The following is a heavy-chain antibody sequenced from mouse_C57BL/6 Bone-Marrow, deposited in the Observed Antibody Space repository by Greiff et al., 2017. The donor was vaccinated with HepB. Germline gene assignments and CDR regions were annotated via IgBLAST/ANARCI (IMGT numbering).Heavy chain of an antibody. D-gene: IGHD2-5*01. CDR3: ASSYSNYPFAY. V-gene: IGHV2-6*01. CDR1: GFSLTSYG. J-gene: IGHJ3*01. CDR2: IWGVGST. Sequence: VQLQESGPGLVAPSQSLSITCTVSGFSLTSYGVDWVRQSPGKGLEWLGVIWGVGSTNYNSALKSRLSISKDNSKSQVFLKMNSLQTDDKAMYYCASSYSNYPFAYWGQGTLVTVSA.